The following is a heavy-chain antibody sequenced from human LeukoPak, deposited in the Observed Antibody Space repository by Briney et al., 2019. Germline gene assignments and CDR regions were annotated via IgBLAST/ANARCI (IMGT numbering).Heavy chain of an antibody. J-gene: IGHJ4*02. Sequence: GGSLRLSCAASGFTFSSYAMSWVRQAPGKGLEWVSGVSGTGGSTYYADSVKGRFTISRDNSKNPLYLQMNSLRAEDTAVYYCAKDRAGSGSPYYFDYWGQGTLVTVSS. CDR2: VSGTGGST. CDR1: GFTFSSYA. D-gene: IGHD3-10*01. CDR3: AKDRAGSGSPYYFDY. V-gene: IGHV3-23*01.